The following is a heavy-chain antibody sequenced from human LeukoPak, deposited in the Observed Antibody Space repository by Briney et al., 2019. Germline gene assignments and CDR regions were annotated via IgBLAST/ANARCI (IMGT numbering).Heavy chain of an antibody. V-gene: IGHV3-7*03. CDR2: ITHVGGEK. CDR3: ALGTINKDYYFGMDV. CDR1: GFTFSDFW. D-gene: IGHD2-8*01. J-gene: IGHJ6*02. Sequence: GGSLRLSCAASGFTFSDFWMSWVRQAPGKGLEWVASITHVGGEKYYVDSVKGRFTISRDNAKRSLYLQIKSLRDDDTAVYHCALGTINKDYYFGMDVWGQGTTVTVSS.